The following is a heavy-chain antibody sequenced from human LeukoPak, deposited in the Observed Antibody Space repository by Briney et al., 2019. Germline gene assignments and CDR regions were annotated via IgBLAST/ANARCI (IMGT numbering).Heavy chain of an antibody. D-gene: IGHD6-13*01. J-gene: IGHJ5*01. CDR2: MNPNSGNT. CDR1: GYTFTNYD. V-gene: IGHV1-8*01. CDR3: ARGLFRSWKWFDS. Sequence: ASVKVSCKASGYTFTNYDINWVRQATGQGLEWMGWMNPNSGNTGYAQKFQGRVTMTRNTSISTAYMELSSLRSEDTAVYYCARGLFRSWKWFDSRGQGTLVTVSS.